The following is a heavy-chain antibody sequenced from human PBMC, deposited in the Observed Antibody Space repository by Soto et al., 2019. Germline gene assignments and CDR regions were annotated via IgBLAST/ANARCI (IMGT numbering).Heavy chain of an antibody. D-gene: IGHD3-10*01. CDR1: GYTFTGYY. CDR2: INPNSGGT. Sequence: ASVKVSCKASGYTFTGYYMHWVRQAPGQGLEWMGWINPNSGGTNYAQKFQGWVTMTRDTSVSTAYMELSRLRSDDTAVYYCARDRGGHAFDIWGQGTMVTVSS. V-gene: IGHV1-2*04. CDR3: ARDRGGHAFDI. J-gene: IGHJ3*02.